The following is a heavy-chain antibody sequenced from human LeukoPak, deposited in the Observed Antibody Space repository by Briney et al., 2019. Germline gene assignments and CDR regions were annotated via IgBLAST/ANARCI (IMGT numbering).Heavy chain of an antibody. Sequence: SVKVSCKASGGTFSSYAISWVRQAPGQGLEWMGGIIPIFGTANYAQKFQGRVTMTRDTSISTAYMELSSLRSEDTAVYYCATSERSGYVRGFDYWGQGTLVTVSS. CDR1: GGTFSSYA. D-gene: IGHD5-12*01. V-gene: IGHV1-69*05. CDR2: IIPIFGTA. J-gene: IGHJ4*02. CDR3: ATSERSGYVRGFDY.